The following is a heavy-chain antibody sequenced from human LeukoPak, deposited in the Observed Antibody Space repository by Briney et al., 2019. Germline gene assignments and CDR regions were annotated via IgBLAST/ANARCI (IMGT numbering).Heavy chain of an antibody. V-gene: IGHV3-30*18. CDR2: ISYDGSNK. CDR1: GFTFSSYG. CDR3: AKVLSRYYDSSGLDY. Sequence: GGSLRLSCAASGFTFSSYGMHWVRQAPGKGLEWVAVISYDGSNKYYADSVKGRFTISRDNSKNTLYLQMNSLRAEDTAVYYCAKVLSRYYDSSGLDYWGQGTLVTVSS. J-gene: IGHJ4*02. D-gene: IGHD3-22*01.